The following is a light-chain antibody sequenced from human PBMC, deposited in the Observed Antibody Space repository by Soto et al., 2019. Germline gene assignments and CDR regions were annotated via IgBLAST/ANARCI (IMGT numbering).Light chain of an antibody. V-gene: IGKV1-5*03. J-gene: IGKJ1*01. CDR2: KAS. CDR1: QTISSW. Sequence: DIQMTQSPSTLSGSVGDRVTITCRASQTISSWLAWYHQKPGKAPKLLIYKASTLKSGVPSRFSGSGSGTDFTLTISSLQPEDFATYYCQQLNSYPRTFGQGTKV. CDR3: QQLNSYPRT.